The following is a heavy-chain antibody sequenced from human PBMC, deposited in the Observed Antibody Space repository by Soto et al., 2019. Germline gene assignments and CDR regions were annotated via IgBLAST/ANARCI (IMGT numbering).Heavy chain of an antibody. CDR2: ISSSSSTI. J-gene: IGHJ6*02. V-gene: IGHV3-48*02. CDR3: ARDADCSSTSCYAGASRYYYYGMDV. CDR1: GFTFSSYS. Sequence: GGSLRLSCAASGFTFSSYSMNWVRQAPGKGLEWVSYISSSSSTIYYADSVKGRFTISRDNAKNSLYLQMNSLRDEDTAVYYCARDADCSSTSCYAGASRYYYYGMDVWGQGTTVTVSS. D-gene: IGHD2-2*01.